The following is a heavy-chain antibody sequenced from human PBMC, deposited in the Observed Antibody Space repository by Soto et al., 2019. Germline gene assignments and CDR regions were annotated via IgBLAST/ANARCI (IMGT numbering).Heavy chain of an antibody. CDR1: GVTFTNDI. V-gene: IGHV1-69*04. Sequence: SVKVSCKASGVTFTNDIITWVRQATRQGFEWMGRIIPLLDIANYAQKFQGRVTITADKSTSTAYMELNSLRSEDTAVYYCVRDSPIGSTYSGYDGIDYWGQGTLVTVSS. CDR2: IIPLLDIA. D-gene: IGHD5-12*01. CDR3: VRDSPIGSTYSGYDGIDY. J-gene: IGHJ4*02.